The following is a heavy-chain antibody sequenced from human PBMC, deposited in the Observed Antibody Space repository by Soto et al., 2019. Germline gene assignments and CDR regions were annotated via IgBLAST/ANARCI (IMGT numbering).Heavy chain of an antibody. V-gene: IGHV4-31*02. CDR3: ARDPSPKLGLDP. CDR1: GGSISSGGYY. D-gene: IGHD6-6*01. CDR2: IYYSGST. J-gene: IGHJ5*02. Sequence: SETLSLTCTVSGGSISSGGYYWSRIRQHPGKGLEWIGYIYYSGSTYYNPSLKSRVTISVDTSKNQFSLKLSSVTAADTAVYYCARDPSPKLGLDPWGQGTLVTVSS.